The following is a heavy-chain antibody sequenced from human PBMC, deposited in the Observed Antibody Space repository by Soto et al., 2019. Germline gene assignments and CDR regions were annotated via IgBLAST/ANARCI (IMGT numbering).Heavy chain of an antibody. D-gene: IGHD2-15*01. J-gene: IGHJ2*01. CDR2: IIPIFGTA. CDR3: ARMVVTSYFDL. CDR1: GGTFSSYA. Sequence: QVQLVQSGAEVKKPGSSVKVSCKASGGTFSSYAISGVRQAPGQGLEWMGGIIPIFGTANYAQKFQGRVTITADESTSTAYMELSSLRSEDTSVYYCARMVVTSYFDLWGRGTLVTVSS. V-gene: IGHV1-69*12.